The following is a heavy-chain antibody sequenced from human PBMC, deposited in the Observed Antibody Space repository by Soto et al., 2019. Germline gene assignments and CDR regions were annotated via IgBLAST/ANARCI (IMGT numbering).Heavy chain of an antibody. J-gene: IGHJ4*02. V-gene: IGHV3-7*01. CDR1: GFTFSSYW. Sequence: GGSLRLSCAASGFTFSSYWISWVRQAPWKGLEWVANIEQDGIEKYYVDSVKGRFTISRDNAKNSLYMQMNILKSEDTALYYCARVACRGGSCYSALDYCGQGTLVTVSS. D-gene: IGHD2-15*01. CDR2: IEQDGIEK. CDR3: ARVACRGGSCYSALDY.